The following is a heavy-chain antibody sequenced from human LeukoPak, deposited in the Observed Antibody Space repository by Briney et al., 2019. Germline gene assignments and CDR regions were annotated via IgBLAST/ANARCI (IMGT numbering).Heavy chain of an antibody. CDR2: VSSSGSYT. CDR3: ARIRDYVFDY. Sequence: GGSLRLSCTASGFIFSDYYMTWSRQAPGKGLEWISYVSSSGSYTNYTDSVKGRFTISRDNAKNSLYLHLNSLRAEDTAVYYCARIRDYVFDYWGQGALVTVSS. D-gene: IGHD3-10*02. V-gene: IGHV3-11*03. J-gene: IGHJ4*02. CDR1: GFIFSDYY.